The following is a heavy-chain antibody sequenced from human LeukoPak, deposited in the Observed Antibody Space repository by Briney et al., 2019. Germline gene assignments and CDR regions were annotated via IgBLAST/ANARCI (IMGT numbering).Heavy chain of an antibody. D-gene: IGHD5-24*01. V-gene: IGHV1-2*02. Sequence: GASVKVSCKASGYTFTGYYMHWVRQAPGQGLEWMGWINPNSGGTNYAQKFQGRVTMTRDTSISTAYMELSRLRSDDTAVYYCARDDLRDGRYYYYYMDVWGKGTTVTVSS. CDR1: GYTFTGYY. J-gene: IGHJ6*03. CDR3: ARDDLRDGRYYYYYMDV. CDR2: INPNSGGT.